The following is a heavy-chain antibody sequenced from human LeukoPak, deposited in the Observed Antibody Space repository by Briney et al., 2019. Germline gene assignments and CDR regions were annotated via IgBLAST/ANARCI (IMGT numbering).Heavy chain of an antibody. D-gene: IGHD3-22*01. J-gene: IGHJ4*02. CDR2: LWYDGTNK. CDR1: GFSFSSYG. Sequence: GGSLRLSCAASGFSFSSYGMHWVRQAPGKGLEWVASLWYDGTNKYYADSVKGRFTITRDNSKNTLYLQMNSLRAEGTAVYYCARARNNYDSSGYSALDYWGQGTLVTVSS. V-gene: IGHV3-33*01. CDR3: ARARNNYDSSGYSALDY.